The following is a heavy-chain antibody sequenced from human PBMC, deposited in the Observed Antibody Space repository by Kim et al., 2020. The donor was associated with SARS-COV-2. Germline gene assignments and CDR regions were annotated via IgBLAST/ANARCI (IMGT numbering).Heavy chain of an antibody. V-gene: IGHV4-39*01. D-gene: IGHD3-3*01. CDR2: IYYSGST. CDR3: ATNKYDFWSGYYDY. CDR1: GGSISSRSYY. Sequence: SETLSLTCTVSGGSISSRSYYWGWIRQPPGKGLEWIGSIYYSGSTYYNPSLKSRVTISVDTSKNQFSLKLSSVTAADTAVYYCATNKYDFWSGYYDYWGQGTLVTVSS. J-gene: IGHJ4*02.